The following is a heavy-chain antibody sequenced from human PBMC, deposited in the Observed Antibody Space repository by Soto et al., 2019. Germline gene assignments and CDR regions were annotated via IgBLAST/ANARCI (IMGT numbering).Heavy chain of an antibody. CDR3: APNVYCSGGSCHYDAFDI. CDR2: IRDSGDST. D-gene: IGHD2-15*01. Sequence: EVQLLESGGGLVQPGESLRLSCAVSGFIFGNYMMTWVRQAPGKGLEWLSTIRDSGDSTYYADSVKGRFTISRDNFKNTLYLQRDSLGAEDTVVYYCAPNVYCSGGSCHYDAFDIRGQGAMVTVSS. CDR1: GFIFGNYM. J-gene: IGHJ3*02. V-gene: IGHV3-23*01.